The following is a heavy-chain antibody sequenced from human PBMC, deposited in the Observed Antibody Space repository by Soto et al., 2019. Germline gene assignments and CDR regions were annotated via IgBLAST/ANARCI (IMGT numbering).Heavy chain of an antibody. CDR2: IVVGSGNT. CDR1: GFTFTSSS. V-gene: IGHV1-58*01. D-gene: IGHD4-17*01. CDR3: AHAGDYDLLSFDH. J-gene: IGHJ4*02. Sequence: ASVNVSCKSSGFTFTSSSVQWGRQARGQRLEWIGWIVVGSGNTNYAQKFQERVTISKDTSRSRVVLTISNMNPEDTGTYFCAHAGDYDLLSFDHWGPGTLVTVSS.